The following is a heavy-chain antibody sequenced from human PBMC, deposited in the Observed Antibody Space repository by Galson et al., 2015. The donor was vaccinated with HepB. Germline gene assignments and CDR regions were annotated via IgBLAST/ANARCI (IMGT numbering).Heavy chain of an antibody. Sequence: SLRLSCAASGFTLSNYLMHWVRQAPGKGLGWVAVISDDGSNKDYADSVKGRFTISRDNSKNTLYLQMNSLRAEDTAVYYCARDGPNGGYSYGQLRPDAFDIWGQGTLVTVSS. V-gene: IGHV3-30*04. CDR2: ISDDGSNK. D-gene: IGHD5-18*01. CDR1: GFTLSNYL. CDR3: ARDGPNGGYSYGQLRPDAFDI. J-gene: IGHJ3*02.